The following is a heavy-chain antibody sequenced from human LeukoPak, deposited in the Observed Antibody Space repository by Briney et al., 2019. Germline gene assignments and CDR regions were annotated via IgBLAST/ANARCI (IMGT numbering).Heavy chain of an antibody. Sequence: GASVKVSCKASGYTFTGYYMHWVRQAPGQGLEWMGWINPNSGGTNYAQKFQGRVTMTRDTSISTAYMELSSLRSENTAVYYCARALVGGNYGVNYYYYYMDVWGKGTTVTVSS. V-gene: IGHV1-2*02. CDR1: GYTFTGYY. J-gene: IGHJ6*03. CDR2: INPNSGGT. D-gene: IGHD4-17*01. CDR3: ARALVGGNYGVNYYYYYMDV.